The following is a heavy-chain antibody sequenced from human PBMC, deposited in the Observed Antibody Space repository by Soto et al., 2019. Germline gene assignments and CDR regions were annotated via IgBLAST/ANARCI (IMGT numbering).Heavy chain of an antibody. Sequence: SETLSLTCTVSGGSISSYYWSWIRQPPGKGLEWIGYIYYSGSTNYNPSLKSRVTISVDTSKNQFSLKLSSVTAADTAVYYFARVMPMPRGDYYGMDVWGQGTTVTVSS. CDR1: GGSISSYY. D-gene: IGHD3-16*01. CDR2: IYYSGST. CDR3: ARVMPMPRGDYYGMDV. V-gene: IGHV4-59*01. J-gene: IGHJ6*02.